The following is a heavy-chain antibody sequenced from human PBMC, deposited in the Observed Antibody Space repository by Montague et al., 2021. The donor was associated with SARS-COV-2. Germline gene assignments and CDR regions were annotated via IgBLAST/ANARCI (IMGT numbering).Heavy chain of an antibody. CDR2: IYYNGST. Sequence: SETLSLTCTVSGGSLNGYFWSWIRQPPGKGLEWIGYIYYNGSTNYNPSLKSRVTISVDTSNNQFSLKLTSVTAADAAVYYCARLGAGGNCYRSYYYALDVWGQGTTVTVSS. D-gene: IGHD2-21*02. J-gene: IGHJ6*02. V-gene: IGHV4-59*08. CDR1: GGSLNGYF. CDR3: ARLGAGGNCYRSYYYALDV.